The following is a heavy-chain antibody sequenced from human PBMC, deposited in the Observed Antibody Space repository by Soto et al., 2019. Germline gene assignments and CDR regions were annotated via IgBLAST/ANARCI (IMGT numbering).Heavy chain of an antibody. D-gene: IGHD2-15*01. Sequence: ASVKVSCKASGYTFTSYGISWVRQAPGQGLEWMGWISAYNGNTNYAQKLQGRVTMTTDTSTSTAYMELRSLRSDDTAVYYCARDGRGSSSYYYYGMDVWGQGTTVTSP. CDR3: ARDGRGSSSYYYYGMDV. CDR2: ISAYNGNT. V-gene: IGHV1-18*04. CDR1: GYTFTSYG. J-gene: IGHJ6*02.